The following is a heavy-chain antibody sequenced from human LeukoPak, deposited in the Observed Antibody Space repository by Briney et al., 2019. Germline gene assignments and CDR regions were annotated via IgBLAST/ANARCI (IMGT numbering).Heavy chain of an antibody. CDR1: GFTFSNYW. CDR2: IKKDGSEK. Sequence: GGSLRLSCAASGFTFSNYWMRWVRQDPGKGLEWVANIKKDGSEKYYVDSVKGRFTISRDNAKNSLYLQMNSLRAEDTAVYYCALYSSGYSYYFDYWGQGTLVTVSS. V-gene: IGHV3-7*01. D-gene: IGHD3-22*01. CDR3: ALYSSGYSYYFDY. J-gene: IGHJ4*02.